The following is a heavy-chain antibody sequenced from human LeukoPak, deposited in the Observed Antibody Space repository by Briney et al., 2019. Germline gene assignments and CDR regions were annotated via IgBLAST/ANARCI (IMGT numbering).Heavy chain of an antibody. V-gene: IGHV3-23*01. CDR3: AKSRGYGPPTNWFDP. J-gene: IGHJ5*02. CDR2: ITGGGGNT. Sequence: GGSLTLTCAASGFTFSSYAMSWVRQAPGKGLEWVSVITGGGGNTDYADSVKGRFTISRDNSKNTLFLQMNSLRAEDTAVYYCAKSRGYGPPTNWFDPWGQGCLVTVSS. D-gene: IGHD5-18*01. CDR1: GFTFSSYA.